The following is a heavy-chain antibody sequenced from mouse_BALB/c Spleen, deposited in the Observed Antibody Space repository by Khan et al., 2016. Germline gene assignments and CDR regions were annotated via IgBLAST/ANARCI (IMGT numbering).Heavy chain of an antibody. CDR2: ARNKANGFTA. CDR3: EREWNDGYYCYLDV. Sequence: EVELVESGGGLVQPGDSLRLSCTTSGFTFTDYYMSWVRQPPGEALEWLGFARNKANGFTAEYSASVKGRFTISRDNSQSIFYLQMNTVRAEDSATYYCEREWNDGYYCYLDVWGAVTTVTVSS. D-gene: IGHD2-3*01. J-gene: IGHJ1*01. V-gene: IGHV7-3*02. CDR1: GFTFTDYY.